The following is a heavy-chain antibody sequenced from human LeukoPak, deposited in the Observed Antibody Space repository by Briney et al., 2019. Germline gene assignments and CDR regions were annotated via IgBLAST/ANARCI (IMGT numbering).Heavy chain of an antibody. Sequence: PSETLSLTCTVSGGSISSSSYYWGWIRQPPGKGLEWIGSICYSGSTYYNPSLKSRVTISVDTSKNQFSLKLSSVTAADTAVYYCARVPNYSNYPYYYYYYMDVWGKGTTVTVSS. CDR3: ARVPNYSNYPYYYYYYMDV. V-gene: IGHV4-39*07. D-gene: IGHD4-11*01. CDR1: GGSISSSSYY. J-gene: IGHJ6*03. CDR2: ICYSGST.